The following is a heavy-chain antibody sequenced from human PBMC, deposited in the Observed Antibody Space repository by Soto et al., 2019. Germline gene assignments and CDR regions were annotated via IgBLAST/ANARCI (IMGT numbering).Heavy chain of an antibody. CDR2: IKEDGSEK. J-gene: IGHJ4*02. D-gene: IGHD1-26*01. V-gene: IGHV3-7*03. Sequence: VGSLRLSCVVSGFTFSTYWMSWVRQAPGKGLEWVANIKEDGSEKYYLDSVKGRFTIYRDNAKNSLYLQMNSLRAEDTAVYYCARDKVVGPTTLDYWGQGTLVTVSS. CDR1: GFTFSTYW. CDR3: ARDKVVGPTTLDY.